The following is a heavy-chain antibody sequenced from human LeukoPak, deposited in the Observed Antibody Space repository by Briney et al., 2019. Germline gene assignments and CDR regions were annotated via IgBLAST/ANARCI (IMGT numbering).Heavy chain of an antibody. V-gene: IGHV1-2*02. CDR3: ASVAARPYYYYYMDV. D-gene: IGHD6-6*01. CDR1: GYIFTSYY. J-gene: IGHJ6*03. Sequence: ASVKVSCKASGYIFTSYYMHWVRQAPGQGLEWMGWINPNSGDTNYAQKFQGRVTMTRDTSISTAYMELSRLRSDDTAVYYCASVAARPYYYYYMDVWGKGTTVTVSS. CDR2: INPNSGDT.